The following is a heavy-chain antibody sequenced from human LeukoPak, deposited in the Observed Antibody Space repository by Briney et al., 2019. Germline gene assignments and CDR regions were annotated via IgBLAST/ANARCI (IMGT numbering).Heavy chain of an antibody. D-gene: IGHD6-19*01. J-gene: IGHJ4*02. CDR1: GGSIGSGY. Sequence: PSETPSLTCTVSGGSIGSGYWTWIRQPPGKGLEYIGYIYYTGGTNYNPSLESRVTISVDTSKNQFSLKLSSVTAADTALYFCAKYGNSGWVIDNWGQGTLVTVSS. CDR3: AKYGNSGWVIDN. V-gene: IGHV4-59*08. CDR2: IYYTGGT.